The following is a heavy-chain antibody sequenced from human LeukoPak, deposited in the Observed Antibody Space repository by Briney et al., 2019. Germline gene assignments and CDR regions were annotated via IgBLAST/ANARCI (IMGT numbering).Heavy chain of an antibody. Sequence: PGGSLRLSCAASGFTFSSYGMHWVRQAPGKGLEWVAVMWYDGSNKYYADSVKGRFTISRDNSKNTLYLQMNSLRAEDTAVYYCARESDSSGQHDDDAFDIWGQGTMVTVSS. CDR1: GFTFSSYG. CDR3: ARESDSSGQHDDDAFDI. CDR2: MWYDGSNK. J-gene: IGHJ3*02. D-gene: IGHD3-22*01. V-gene: IGHV3-33*08.